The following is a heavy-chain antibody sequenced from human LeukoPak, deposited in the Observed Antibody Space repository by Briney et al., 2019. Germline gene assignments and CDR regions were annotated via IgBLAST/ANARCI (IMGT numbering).Heavy chain of an antibody. CDR3: ARSLTTLTYEGY. J-gene: IGHJ4*02. CDR1: GFMFSSNW. CDR2: INSGSTYT. Sequence: GGSLRLSCAASGFMFSSNWMSWVRLAPGKGLEWVSSINSGSTYTYYTESVKGRFTVSRDNAKNSLFLQMNSLRAEDTAIYYCARSLTTLTYEGYWGQGTLVTVSS. V-gene: IGHV3-21*01. D-gene: IGHD1-1*01.